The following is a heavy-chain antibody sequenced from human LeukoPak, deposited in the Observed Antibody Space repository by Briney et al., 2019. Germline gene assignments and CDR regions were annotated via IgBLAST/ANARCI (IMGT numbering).Heavy chain of an antibody. CDR1: GFTFSSYG. CDR2: IRYDGDNK. Sequence: GGSLRLSCAASGFTFSSYGMHWVRQAPGKGLEWVAFIRYDGDNKYYADSVKGRFTISRDNAKKSLYLQMNSLRAEDTAVYYCARVGGITLALAPSPFPDYNYYYMDVWGKGTTVTVSS. D-gene: IGHD3-10*01. CDR3: ARVGGITLALAPSPFPDYNYYYMDV. V-gene: IGHV3-30*02. J-gene: IGHJ6*03.